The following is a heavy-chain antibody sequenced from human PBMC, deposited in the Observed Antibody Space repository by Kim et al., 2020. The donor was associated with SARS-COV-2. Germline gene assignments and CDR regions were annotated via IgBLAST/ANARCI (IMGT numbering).Heavy chain of an antibody. CDR2: GTP. CDR3: ARGPGGMDV. V-gene: IGHV7-4-1*02. J-gene: IGHJ6*02. Sequence: GTPTYAQGFTGRFVLPLDTSVSTAYLQISSLGAEDTAVYYCARGPGGMDVWGQGTTVTVSS.